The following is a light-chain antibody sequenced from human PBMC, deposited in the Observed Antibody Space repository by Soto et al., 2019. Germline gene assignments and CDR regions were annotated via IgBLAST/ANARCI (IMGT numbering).Light chain of an antibody. Sequence: EIVMTQSPATLSVSPGERATLSCRASQSVSSNLAWYQQKPGQAPRLLIYGASTRASGIPARFSGRGSGTELTLTISSLQSEDFAVYYCQQYNNWPPGWTFGQGTKVEIK. CDR2: GAS. CDR3: QQYNNWPPGWT. J-gene: IGKJ1*01. V-gene: IGKV3-15*01. CDR1: QSVSSN.